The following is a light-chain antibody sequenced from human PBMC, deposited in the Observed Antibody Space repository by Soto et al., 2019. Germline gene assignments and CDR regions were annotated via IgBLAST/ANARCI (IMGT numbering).Light chain of an antibody. CDR2: NNN. CDR1: SSNIGSYS. Sequence: QSVLTQPPSASGTAGQRVTISCSGSSSNIGSYSVNWYQQVPGTAPKLLIYNNNQWPSGVPDRFSGSKSGASASLAISGLQSEDEADYYCATWDDSLNGPVFGGGTQLTVL. CDR3: ATWDDSLNGPV. J-gene: IGLJ2*01. V-gene: IGLV1-44*01.